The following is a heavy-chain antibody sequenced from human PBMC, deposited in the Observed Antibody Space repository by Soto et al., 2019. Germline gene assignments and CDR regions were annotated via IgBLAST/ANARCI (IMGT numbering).Heavy chain of an antibody. D-gene: IGHD6-6*01. V-gene: IGHV3-11*01. CDR3: SRAAAARHAAWY. J-gene: IGHJ4*02. CDR2: ISSSGSSK. Sequence: QVQLVESGGGLVKPGGSLRLSCAASGFTFGDYYMSWIRQAPGKGLEWVSYISSSGSSKYYVDSVRGRFTISRDNAKNALYLQMDSLGAEDTAVYYCSRAAAARHAAWYWGQGTLVTVSS. CDR1: GFTFGDYY.